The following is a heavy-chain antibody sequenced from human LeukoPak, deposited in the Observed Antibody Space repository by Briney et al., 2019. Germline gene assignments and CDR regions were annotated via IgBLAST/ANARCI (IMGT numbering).Heavy chain of an antibody. V-gene: IGHV3-20*04. CDR2: INWNGGST. J-gene: IGHJ4*02. CDR1: GFTFSNYA. CDR3: TRDFDFSSAI. D-gene: IGHD3-3*01. Sequence: GGSLRLSCAASGFTFSNYAMSWVRQAPGKGLEWVSGINWNGGSTGYADSVKGRFTISRDNAKNSLYLQMNSLRAEDTALYYCTRDFDFSSAIWGQGTLVTVSS.